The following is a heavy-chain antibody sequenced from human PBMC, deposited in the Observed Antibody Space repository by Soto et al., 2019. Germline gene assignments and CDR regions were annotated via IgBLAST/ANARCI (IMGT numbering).Heavy chain of an antibody. CDR2: ISARGGSS. D-gene: IGHD4-4*01. CDR3: AKGSIEYSASVDN. J-gene: IGHJ4*02. Sequence: DVQLLESGGGLVQPGGSLRLSCAASGFSFSSYAMVRVRQAPGKGLEWVSVISARGGSSYFADSVKGRFTISRDNSQNVLSLEMNSLRAEDAAIYFCAKGSIEYSASVDNWGQGTLVLVSS. V-gene: IGHV3-23*01. CDR1: GFSFSSYA.